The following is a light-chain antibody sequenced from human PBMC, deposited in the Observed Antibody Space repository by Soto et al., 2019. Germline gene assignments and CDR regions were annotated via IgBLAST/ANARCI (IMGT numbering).Light chain of an antibody. CDR1: SSNIGAGYD. J-gene: IGLJ1*01. Sequence: QSVLSQPPSVSGARGQRVTISCTGSSSNIGAGYDAHWFQQVPGTAPKLLIYGSTNRPSGVPDRFSGSKSGTSASLAITGLQAEDEADYYCLSYTGSDTLGVFGTGTKVTVL. V-gene: IGLV1-40*01. CDR2: GST. CDR3: LSYTGSDTLGV.